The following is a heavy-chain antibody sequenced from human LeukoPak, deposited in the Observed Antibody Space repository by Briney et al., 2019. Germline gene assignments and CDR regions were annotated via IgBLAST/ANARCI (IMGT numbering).Heavy chain of an antibody. CDR2: INTNTGNP. Sequence: AASVKVSCTASGYTFTSYAMNWVRQAPGQGLEWMGWINTNTGNPTYAQGFTGRFVFSLDTSVSTAYLQISSLKAEDTAVYYCAREATRWSSGILDYWGQGTLVTVSS. CDR1: GYTFTSYA. CDR3: AREATRWSSGILDY. D-gene: IGHD3-22*01. J-gene: IGHJ4*02. V-gene: IGHV7-4-1*02.